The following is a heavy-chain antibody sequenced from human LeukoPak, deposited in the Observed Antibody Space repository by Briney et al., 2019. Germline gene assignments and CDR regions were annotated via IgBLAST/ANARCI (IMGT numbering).Heavy chain of an antibody. V-gene: IGHV4-39*07. CDR1: GGSTSSTTYY. D-gene: IGHD3-10*01. Sequence: PSETLSLTCTVSGGSTSSTTYYWGWIRQPPGKDLEWIGEINHSGSTNYNPSLKSRVTISVDTSKNQFSLKLSSVTAADTAVYYCARRGARGPIYYYMDVWGKGTTVTVSS. CDR3: ARRGARGPIYYYMDV. CDR2: INHSGST. J-gene: IGHJ6*03.